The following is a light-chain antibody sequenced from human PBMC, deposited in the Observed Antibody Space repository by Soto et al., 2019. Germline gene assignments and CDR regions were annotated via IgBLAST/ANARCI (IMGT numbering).Light chain of an antibody. CDR2: RTS. CDR3: QQYKNWPPIT. J-gene: IGKJ5*01. Sequence: EIVLTQSPATLSVSPGERATLSCRASQSISSNLAWYQQKPGQAPKLLMFRTSSRATDFPARFSGSGSGTEFTLTISSLQSEDFAVYFCQQYKNWPPITFGQGTRLEIK. CDR1: QSISSN. V-gene: IGKV3-15*01.